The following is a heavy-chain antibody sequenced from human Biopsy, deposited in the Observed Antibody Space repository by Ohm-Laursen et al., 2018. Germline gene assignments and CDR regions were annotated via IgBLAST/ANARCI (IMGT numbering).Heavy chain of an antibody. Sequence: SLRLSCAASGFPFSDYYMRWIRQAPGKGLEWVAVIWYDGSNKYYADSVKGRFTISRDNSKNTLFLQMNNLRAEDTAVYYCARDRYYGSANYFGYYNMDVWGQGTTVTVSS. CDR2: IWYDGSNK. CDR3: ARDRYYGSANYFGYYNMDV. D-gene: IGHD3-10*01. J-gene: IGHJ6*02. CDR1: GFPFSDYY. V-gene: IGHV3-33*08.